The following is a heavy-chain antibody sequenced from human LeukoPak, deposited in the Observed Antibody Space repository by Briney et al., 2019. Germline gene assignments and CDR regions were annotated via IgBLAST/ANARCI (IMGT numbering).Heavy chain of an antibody. CDR1: GYTFTDYY. V-gene: IGHV1-69-2*01. J-gene: IGHJ4*02. D-gene: IGHD3-10*01. Sequence: GATVKISCKASGYTFTDYYMHWVQQAPGKGLEWMGRVDPEDGETIYAEKFQGRVTITADTSTDTAYMELSSLRSEDTAVYYCATSELVVRGDSFFDYWGQGTLVTVSS. CDR3: ATSELVVRGDSFFDY. CDR2: VDPEDGET.